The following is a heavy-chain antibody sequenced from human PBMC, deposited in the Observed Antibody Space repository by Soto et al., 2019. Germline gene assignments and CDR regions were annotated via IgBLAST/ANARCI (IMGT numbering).Heavy chain of an antibody. V-gene: IGHV4-31*03. D-gene: IGHD2-15*01. Sequence: PSETLSLTCTVSGGSISSGGYYWSWIRQHPGKGLEWIGYIYYSGSTYYNPSLKSRVTISVDTSKNQFSLKLSSVTAADTAVYYCARGPYCSGGSCYHYYYDTDVWRKGTTVTVS. J-gene: IGHJ6*03. CDR2: IYYSGST. CDR3: ARGPYCSGGSCYHYYYDTDV. CDR1: GGSISSGGYY.